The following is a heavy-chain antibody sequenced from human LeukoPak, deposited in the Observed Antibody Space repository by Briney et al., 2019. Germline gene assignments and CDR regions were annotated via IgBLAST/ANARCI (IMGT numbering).Heavy chain of an antibody. CDR2: IYYSGST. J-gene: IGHJ5*02. CDR1: GGSISSYY. Sequence: SETLSLTCTVSGGSISSYYWSWIRQPPGKGLEWIGYIYYSGSTNYNPSLKSRVTISVDTSKNQFSLKLSSVTAADTAVYYCARHKSLFGVINWFDPWGQGTLVTVSS. V-gene: IGHV4-59*08. CDR3: ARHKSLFGVINWFDP. D-gene: IGHD3-3*01.